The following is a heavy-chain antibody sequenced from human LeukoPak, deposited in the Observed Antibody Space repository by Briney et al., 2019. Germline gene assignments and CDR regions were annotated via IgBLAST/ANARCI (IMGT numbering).Heavy chain of an antibody. V-gene: IGHV3-23*01. CDR2: IHGSDDNT. CDR3: AKDLLRWSFDY. D-gene: IGHD4-23*01. J-gene: IGHJ4*02. CDR1: GFTFSSNA. Sequence: GGSLRLSCAASGFTFSSNAMTWVRQASGKGLEWVSAIHGSDDNTHYADSVEGRFTISRDKSKNTLYLQMNSLRADDTAVYYCAKDLLRWSFDYWGQGTLVTVSS.